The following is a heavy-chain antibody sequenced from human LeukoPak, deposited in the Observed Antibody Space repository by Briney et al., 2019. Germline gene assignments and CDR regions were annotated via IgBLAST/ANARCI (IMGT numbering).Heavy chain of an antibody. Sequence: GASVKVSCKASGYTFTSYDINWVRQAPGQGLEWMGIINPSGGSTSYAQKFQGRVTMTRDMSTSTVYMELSSLRSEDTAVYYCARTNIVVVVAAFDYWGQGTLVTVSS. D-gene: IGHD2-15*01. J-gene: IGHJ4*02. CDR1: GYTFTSYD. CDR2: INPSGGST. CDR3: ARTNIVVVVAAFDY. V-gene: IGHV1-46*01.